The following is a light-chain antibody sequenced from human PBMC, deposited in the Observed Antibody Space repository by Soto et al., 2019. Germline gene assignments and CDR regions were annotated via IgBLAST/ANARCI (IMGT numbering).Light chain of an antibody. CDR1: QSVSSY. CDR3: QQRSNWPPSIT. V-gene: IGKV3-11*01. Sequence: EIELTQSPATLSLSPGERATLSCRASQSVSSYLAWYQQKPGQPPRLLIYDVSNRGTGIPARFSGSGFGTDFTLTISSLEPEDFAVYYCQQRSNWPPSITFGQGTRLEI. CDR2: DVS. J-gene: IGKJ5*01.